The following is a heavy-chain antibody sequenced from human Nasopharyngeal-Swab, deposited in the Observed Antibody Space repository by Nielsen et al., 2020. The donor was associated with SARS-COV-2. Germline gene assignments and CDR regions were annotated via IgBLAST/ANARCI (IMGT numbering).Heavy chain of an antibody. Sequence: GESLKISCAASGFTFTSYAINWVRQAPGKGLEWVSGISGSGDNTYYADSVRGRFIISRDTSKNTLYLQMNSLRAEDTALYYCATDSGAGFCSGGTCFPTNHWGQGTLVTVSS. J-gene: IGHJ5*02. CDR1: GFTFTSYA. CDR3: ATDSGAGFCSGGTCFPTNH. V-gene: IGHV3-23*01. D-gene: IGHD2-15*01. CDR2: ISGSGDNT.